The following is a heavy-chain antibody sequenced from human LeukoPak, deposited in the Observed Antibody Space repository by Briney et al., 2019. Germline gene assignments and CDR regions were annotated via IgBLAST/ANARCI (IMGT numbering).Heavy chain of an antibody. CDR2: ISYSGNT. CDR3: SRLTHSYYSDTSGYYPYYYMDV. Sequence: SETLSLTCTVSAGSISSSDYHWGWIRQSPGKGLEWIGRISYSGNTYYNPSLKSRVTISVDTSKNHFSLRLSSVTAADTAVYFCSRLTHSYYSDTSGYYPYYYMDVWGEGTTVTVSS. J-gene: IGHJ6*03. D-gene: IGHD3-22*01. V-gene: IGHV4-39*02. CDR1: AGSISSSDYH.